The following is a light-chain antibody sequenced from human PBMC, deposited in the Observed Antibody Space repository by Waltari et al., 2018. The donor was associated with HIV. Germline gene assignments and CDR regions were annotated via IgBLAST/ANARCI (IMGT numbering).Light chain of an antibody. CDR3: AAWDDSLSGWV. J-gene: IGLJ3*02. V-gene: IGLV1-47*01. CDR1: STNNGDNY. CDR2: RNS. Sequence: QSALTQPPSTSGTPGQTVTIPCSGSSTNNGDNYVSWYQQLPGTAPKLLIYRNSQRPSGVRDRFSGSKSGTSASLAINDLRSEDEAEYHCAAWDDSLSGWVFGGGTNLTVL.